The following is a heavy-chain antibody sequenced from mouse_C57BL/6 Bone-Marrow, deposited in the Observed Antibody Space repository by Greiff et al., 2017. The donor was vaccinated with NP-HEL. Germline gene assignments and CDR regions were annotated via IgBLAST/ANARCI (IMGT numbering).Heavy chain of an antibody. V-gene: IGHV1-9*01. D-gene: IGHD2-3*01. Sequence: VQLVESGAELMKPGASVKLSCKATGYTFTGYWIEWVKQRPGHGLEWIGEILPGSGSTNYNEKFKGKATFTADTSSNTAYMQLSSLTTEDSAIYYCAREIYDGYSLHWYFDVWGTGTTVTVSS. CDR2: ILPGSGST. CDR1: GYTFTGYW. J-gene: IGHJ1*03. CDR3: AREIYDGYSLHWYFDV.